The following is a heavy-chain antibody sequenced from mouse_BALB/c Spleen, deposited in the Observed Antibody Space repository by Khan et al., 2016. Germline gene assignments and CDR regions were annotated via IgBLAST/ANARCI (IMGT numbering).Heavy chain of an antibody. CDR2: IRSKSNNYAT. J-gene: IGHJ3*01. V-gene: IGHV10S3*01. CDR1: GFTFNTNA. Sequence: EVQLVETGGGLVQTRGSFKLSCAASGFTFNTNAMHWVRQAPGKGLAWVSRIRSKSNNYATYYADPVKDRFTISSDDSQSMLYLKINNMKEEDTAEYYCGRDTTFAYWGQGTLVTVSA. CDR3: GRDTTFAY.